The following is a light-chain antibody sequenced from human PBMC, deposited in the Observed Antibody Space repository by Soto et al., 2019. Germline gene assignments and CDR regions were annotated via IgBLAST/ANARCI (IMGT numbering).Light chain of an antibody. CDR3: QQSYSSPPT. Sequence: EKALTQSPVTLSLSPGERATLSCRASQSVSSNLAWYQQRPGQAPRLLIYGASTRASGVPDRFSGSGSGTDFTLTISSLQLEDFATYYCQQSYSSPPTFGQGTKLDVK. CDR2: GAS. V-gene: IGKV3-15*01. CDR1: QSVSSN. J-gene: IGKJ1*01.